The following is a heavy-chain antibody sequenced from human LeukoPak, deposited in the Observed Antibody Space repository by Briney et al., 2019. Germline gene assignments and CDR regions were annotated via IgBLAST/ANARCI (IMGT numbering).Heavy chain of an antibody. V-gene: IGHV3-7*04. CDR3: ARGHSGSYYRPGY. J-gene: IGHJ4*02. D-gene: IGHD1-26*01. CDR2: IKQDGSEK. CDR1: GFTFSSYW. Sequence: PGGSLRLSCAASGFTFSSYWMSWVRQAPGKGLEWVANIKQDGSEKYYVDSVKGRFTISRDNAKNSLYLQMNSLRAEDTAVYYCARGHSGSYYRPGYWGQGTLVTVSS.